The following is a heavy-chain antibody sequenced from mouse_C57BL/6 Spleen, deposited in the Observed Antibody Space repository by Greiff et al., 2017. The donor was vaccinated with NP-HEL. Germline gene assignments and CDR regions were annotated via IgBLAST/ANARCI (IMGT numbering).Heavy chain of an antibody. J-gene: IGHJ2*01. V-gene: IGHV1-80*01. CDR3: ARDGNDGYYFDY. D-gene: IGHD2-3*01. CDR1: GYAFSSYW. Sequence: LVESGAELVKPGASVKISCKASGYAFSSYWMNWVKQRPGKGLEWIGQIYPGDGDTNYNGKFKGKATLTADKSSSTAYMQLSSLTSEDSAVYFCARDGNDGYYFDYWGQGTTLTVSS. CDR2: IYPGDGDT.